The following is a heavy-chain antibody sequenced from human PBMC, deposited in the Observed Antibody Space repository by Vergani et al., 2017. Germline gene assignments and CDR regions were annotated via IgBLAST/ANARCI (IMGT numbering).Heavy chain of an antibody. CDR3: ARDGSYCSGGSCYWDY. CDR1: GFTFSSYG. D-gene: IGHD2-15*01. CDR2: ISYDGSNK. Sequence: QVQLVESGGGVVQPGRSLRLSCAASGFTFSSYGMHWVRQAPGKGLEWVAVISYDGSNKYYADSVKGRFTISRDNAKNSLYLQMNSLRAEDTAVYYCARDGSYCSGGSCYWDYWGQGTLVTVSS. V-gene: IGHV3-30*03. J-gene: IGHJ4*02.